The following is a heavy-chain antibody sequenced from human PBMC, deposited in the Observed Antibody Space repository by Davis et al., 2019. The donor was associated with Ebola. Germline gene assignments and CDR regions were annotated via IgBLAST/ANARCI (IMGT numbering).Heavy chain of an antibody. V-gene: IGHV4-59*08. J-gene: IGHJ4*02. CDR2: VHYPWAT. D-gene: IGHD3-10*01. Sequence: SETLSLTCTVSGASISAYYWSWIRQPPGKGPGWIAYVHYPWATHYNASLKSRVTISVDTSNNQFSLILSSVTAADTAVYYCARLGSYGQYHYFDSWGQGTLVTVSS. CDR1: GASISAYY. CDR3: ARLGSYGQYHYFDS.